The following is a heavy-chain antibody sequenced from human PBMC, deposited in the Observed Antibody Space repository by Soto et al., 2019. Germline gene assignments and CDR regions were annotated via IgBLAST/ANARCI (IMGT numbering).Heavy chain of an antibody. J-gene: IGHJ5*02. D-gene: IGHD1-7*01. CDR2: IYYSGST. CDR3: ARDSPPYGNYNWFDP. CDR1: GGSISSYY. V-gene: IGHV4-59*01. Sequence: KPWETLSLTCTVSGGSISSYYWSWIRQPPGKGLEWIGYIYYSGSTNYNPSLKSRVTISVDTSKNQFSLKLSSVTAADTAVYYCARDSPPYGNYNWFDPWGQGTLVTVSS.